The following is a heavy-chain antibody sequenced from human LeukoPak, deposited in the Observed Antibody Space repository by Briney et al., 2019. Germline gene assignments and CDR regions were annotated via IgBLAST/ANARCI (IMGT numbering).Heavy chain of an antibody. D-gene: IGHD1-26*01. CDR3: ARTFLGATYHTHFDY. V-gene: IGHV3-30-3*01. J-gene: IGHJ4*02. CDR1: GFTFGIYW. CDR2: VSHDGNIK. Sequence: PGGSLRLSCAASGFTFGIYWMSWVRQAPGKGLEWVAVVSHDGNIKYYADSVKGRFTISRDNSKNTLYLQMNSLRAEDTAVYYCARTFLGATYHTHFDYWGQGTLVTVSS.